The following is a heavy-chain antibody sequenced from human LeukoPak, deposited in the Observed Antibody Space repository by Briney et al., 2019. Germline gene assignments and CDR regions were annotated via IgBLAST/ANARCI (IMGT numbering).Heavy chain of an antibody. D-gene: IGHD6-6*01. CDR1: GFTVSSNY. V-gene: IGHV3-53*01. CDR2: IYSGGST. Sequence: GGSLRLSCAASGFTVSSNYMSWVRQAPGKGLEWVSVIYSGGSTYYADSAKGRFTISRDNSKSTLYLQMNSLRAEDTAVYYCARYGSASFDYWGQGTLVTVSS. J-gene: IGHJ4*02. CDR3: ARYGSASFDY.